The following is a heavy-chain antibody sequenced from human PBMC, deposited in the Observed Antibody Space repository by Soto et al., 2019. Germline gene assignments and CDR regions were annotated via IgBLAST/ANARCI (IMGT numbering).Heavy chain of an antibody. Sequence: PGGSLRLSCVVSGFTVNSNYMAWVRQAPGKGPEWVSSIYGGGNIFYADPVKGRFTISRDTSKNTLYLQMDNLRADDTAVYYCARSGPGFDFWGQGSRVTVSS. CDR3: ARSGPGFDF. J-gene: IGHJ4*02. CDR2: IYGGGNI. D-gene: IGHD1-1*01. V-gene: IGHV3-53*01. CDR1: GFTVNSNY.